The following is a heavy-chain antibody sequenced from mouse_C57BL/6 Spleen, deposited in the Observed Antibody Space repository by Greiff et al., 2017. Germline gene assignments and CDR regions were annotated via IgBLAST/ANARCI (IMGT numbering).Heavy chain of an antibody. Sequence: VQLQQPGAELVRPGSSVKLSCKASGYTFTSYWMHWVKQRPIQGLEWIGNIDTSDSETHYTQKFKDKATLTVDKSSSTAYMQLSSLTSEDAAVYYGARRGGNWDAMDYWGQGTSVTVSA. CDR3: ARRGGNWDAMDY. V-gene: IGHV1-52*01. J-gene: IGHJ4*01. D-gene: IGHD2-1*01. CDR2: IDTSDSET. CDR1: GYTFTSYW.